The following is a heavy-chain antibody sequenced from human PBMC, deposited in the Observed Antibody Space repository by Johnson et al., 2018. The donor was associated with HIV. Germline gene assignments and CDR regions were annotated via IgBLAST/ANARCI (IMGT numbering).Heavy chain of an antibody. CDR3: AMEYYDDRSGWAFDI. CDR1: GFTFTRYW. CDR2: IKQDESEK. Sequence: VQLVESGGGLVQPGGSLTLSCVASGFTFTRYWMSWVRQAPGKGLEWVANIKQDESEKYYMDSVRGRFTVSRDSAKNSLYLQMNSLRAEDTAVYYCAMEYYDDRSGWAFDIWGQGTMVTVSS. J-gene: IGHJ3*02. D-gene: IGHD3-22*01. V-gene: IGHV3-7*04.